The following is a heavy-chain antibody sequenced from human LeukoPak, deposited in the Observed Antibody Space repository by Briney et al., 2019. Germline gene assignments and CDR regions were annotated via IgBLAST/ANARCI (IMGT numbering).Heavy chain of an antibody. D-gene: IGHD6-19*01. Sequence: ASVKVSCKASGYTFTSYYMHWVRQAPGQGLEWMGWINPNSGGTNYAQKFQGRVTMTRDTSISTAYMELSRLRSDDTAVYYCARFKSSKAVAGFDYWGQGTLVTVSS. CDR2: INPNSGGT. J-gene: IGHJ4*02. V-gene: IGHV1-2*02. CDR3: ARFKSSKAVAGFDY. CDR1: GYTFTSYY.